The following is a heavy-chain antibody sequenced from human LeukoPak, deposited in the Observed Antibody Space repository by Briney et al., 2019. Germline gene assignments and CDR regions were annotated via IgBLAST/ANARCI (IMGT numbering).Heavy chain of an antibody. Sequence: ASVKVSCKAFGYTFTSYYMHWVRQAPGQGLEWMGIINPSGGSTKYAQKFQGRFTMTRDTSTSTVYMEVSSLTSEDTAVYYCAREGTYDSSGYYIDYWGQGTLVTVSS. CDR2: INPSGGST. J-gene: IGHJ4*02. D-gene: IGHD3-22*01. CDR1: GYTFTSYY. V-gene: IGHV1-46*01. CDR3: AREGTYDSSGYYIDY.